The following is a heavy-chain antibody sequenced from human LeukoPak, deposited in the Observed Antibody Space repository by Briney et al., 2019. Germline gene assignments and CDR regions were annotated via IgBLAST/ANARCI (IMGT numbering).Heavy chain of an antibody. V-gene: IGHV3-23*01. CDR1: GFTFSSYA. J-gene: IGHJ4*02. CDR2: ISGSGGST. D-gene: IGHD2-15*01. Sequence: GGSLRLSCAASGFTFSSYAMSWVCQAPGKGLEWVSAISGSGGSTYYADSVKGRFTISRDNSKNTLYLQMNSLRAEDTAVYYCAKAIVVVVAATTYFDYWGQGTLVTVSS. CDR3: AKAIVVVVAATTYFDY.